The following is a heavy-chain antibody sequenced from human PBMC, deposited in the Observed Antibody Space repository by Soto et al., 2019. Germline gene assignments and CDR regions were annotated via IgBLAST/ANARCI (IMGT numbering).Heavy chain of an antibody. CDR3: ARDRFRAVAGTPPSYYFDY. V-gene: IGHV1-69*01. CDR2: IIPIFGTA. Sequence: QVQLVQSGAEVKKPGSSVKVSCKASGATFSSYAISWVRQAPGQGLEWMGGIIPIFGTANYAQKFQGRVTITADESTSTAYMELSSLRSEDTAVYYCARDRFRAVAGTPPSYYFDYWGQGTLVTVSS. CDR1: GATFSSYA. D-gene: IGHD6-19*01. J-gene: IGHJ4*02.